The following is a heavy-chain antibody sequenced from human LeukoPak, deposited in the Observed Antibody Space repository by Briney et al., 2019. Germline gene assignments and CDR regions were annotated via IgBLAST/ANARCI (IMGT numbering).Heavy chain of an antibody. CDR1: GGSISSYY. D-gene: IGHD3-3*01. CDR3: ARELRSDYDFWSGYGYYFDY. CDR2: IYTSGST. V-gene: IGHV4-4*07. J-gene: IGHJ4*02. Sequence: PSETLSLTCTVSGGSISSYYWSWLRQPAGKGLEWIGRIYTSGSTNYNPSLKSRVTMSVDTSKNQFSLKLSSVTAADTAVYYCARELRSDYDFWSGYGYYFDYWGQGTLVTVSS.